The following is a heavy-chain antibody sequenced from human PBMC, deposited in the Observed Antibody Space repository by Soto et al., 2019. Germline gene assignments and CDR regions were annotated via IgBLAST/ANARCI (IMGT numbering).Heavy chain of an antibody. J-gene: IGHJ4*02. CDR1: GYSISSGYY. V-gene: IGHV4-38-2*02. CDR3: ERDRPRSARGYWRDY. Sequence: SETLSLTCAVSGYSISSGYYWGWIRQPPGKGLEWIGSIYHSGSTYYNPSLKSRVTISVDTSKNQFSLKLSSVTAADTAVYYCERDRPRSARGYWRDYWGQGTLVTVSS. CDR2: IYHSGST. D-gene: IGHD5-12*01.